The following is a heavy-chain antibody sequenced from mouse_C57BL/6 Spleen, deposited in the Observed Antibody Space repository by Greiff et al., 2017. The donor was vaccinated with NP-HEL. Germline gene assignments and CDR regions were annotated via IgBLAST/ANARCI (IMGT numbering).Heavy chain of an antibody. Sequence: EVHLVESGGGLVKPGGSLKLSCAASGFTFSDYGMHWVRQAPEKGLEWVAYISSGSSTIYYADTVKGRFTISRDNAKNTLFLQMTSLRSEDTAMYYCARDDYGGYFDVWGTGTTVTVSS. J-gene: IGHJ1*03. CDR2: ISSGSSTI. CDR3: ARDDYGGYFDV. CDR1: GFTFSDYG. V-gene: IGHV5-17*01. D-gene: IGHD1-1*01.